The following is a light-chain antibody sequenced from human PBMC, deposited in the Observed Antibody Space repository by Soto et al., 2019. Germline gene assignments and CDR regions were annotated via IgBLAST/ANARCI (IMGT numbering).Light chain of an antibody. J-gene: IGLJ1*01. CDR2: EVS. CDR1: SSDVGSYNL. V-gene: IGLV2-23*02. CDR3: CSYAGSSTLRV. Sequence: HSVLTQPASVSGSPGQSITISCTGTSSDVGSYNLVSWYQQHPGKAPKLMIYEVSKRPSGVSNRFSGSKSGNTASLTISGLQAEDEADYYCCSYAGSSTLRVFGTGNKVTVL.